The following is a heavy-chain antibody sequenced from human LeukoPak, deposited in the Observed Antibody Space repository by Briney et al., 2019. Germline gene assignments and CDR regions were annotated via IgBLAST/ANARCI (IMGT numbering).Heavy chain of an antibody. Sequence: SQTLSLTCTVSGGSISSGSYYWRWIRQPAGKGLEWIGRIYTSGSTNYNPSLKSRVTISVDTSKNQFSLKLSSVTAADTAVYYCARVNAVTTPGAFDIWGQGTMVTVSS. CDR3: ARVNAVTTPGAFDI. J-gene: IGHJ3*02. V-gene: IGHV4-61*02. CDR2: IYTSGST. D-gene: IGHD4-17*01. CDR1: GGSISSGSYY.